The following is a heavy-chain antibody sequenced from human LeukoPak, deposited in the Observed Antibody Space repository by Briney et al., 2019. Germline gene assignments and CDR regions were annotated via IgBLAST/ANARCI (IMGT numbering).Heavy chain of an antibody. CDR3: ARLYYDILTGYYARWFDP. V-gene: IGHV4-30-4*01. Sequence: SSETLSLTCTVSGGSISSGDYYWSWIRQPPGKGLEWIGYVYYSGSTYYNPSLKSRVTISVDTSKNQFSLKLSSVTAADTAVYYCARLYYDILTGYYARWFDPWGQGTLVTVSS. J-gene: IGHJ5*02. CDR2: VYYSGST. D-gene: IGHD3-9*01. CDR1: GGSISSGDYY.